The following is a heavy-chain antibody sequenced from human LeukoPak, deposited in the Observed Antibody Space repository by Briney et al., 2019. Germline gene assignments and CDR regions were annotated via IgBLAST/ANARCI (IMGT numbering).Heavy chain of an antibody. Sequence: GGSLRLSCAASGFTFSSYWMSWVRQAPGKGLEWVANIKQDGSEKYYVDSVKGRFTISRDNAKNSLYLQMNSLRAEDTAVYYCARLNMITFGGVIYFDYWGQGTLVTVSS. D-gene: IGHD3-16*01. CDR3: ARLNMITFGGVIYFDY. CDR1: GFTFSSYW. V-gene: IGHV3-7*01. CDR2: IKQDGSEK. J-gene: IGHJ4*02.